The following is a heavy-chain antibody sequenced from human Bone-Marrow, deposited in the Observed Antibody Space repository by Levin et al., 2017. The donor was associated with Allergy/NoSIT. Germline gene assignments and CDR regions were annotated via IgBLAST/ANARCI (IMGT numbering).Heavy chain of an antibody. CDR2: INPNNDGT. D-gene: IGHD2-15*01. CDR3: ARQVADGSHYFDY. J-gene: IGHJ4*02. V-gene: IGHV1-2*02. CDR1: GYTFSEYY. Sequence: PRASVKVSCKTSGYTFSEYYIHWVRQAPGQGLEWMGWINPNNDGTINAQKLRGRVTMTRDTSISTAYMELSRLTTDDTAVYFCARQVADGSHYFDYWGQGTLVTVSS.